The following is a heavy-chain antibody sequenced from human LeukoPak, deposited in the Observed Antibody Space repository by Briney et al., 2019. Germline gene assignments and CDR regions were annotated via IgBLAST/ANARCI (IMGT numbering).Heavy chain of an antibody. J-gene: IGHJ3*02. V-gene: IGHV3-48*03. Sequence: GGSLRLSCAASGFTFSSYEMNWVRQAPGKGLEWVSYISSSGSTIYYADSVKGRFTISRDNAKNSLYLQMNSLRAEDTAVYYCAREAPDSSGFETPPPIAFDIWGQGTMVTVSS. D-gene: IGHD3-22*01. CDR2: ISSSGSTI. CDR3: AREAPDSSGFETPPPIAFDI. CDR1: GFTFSSYE.